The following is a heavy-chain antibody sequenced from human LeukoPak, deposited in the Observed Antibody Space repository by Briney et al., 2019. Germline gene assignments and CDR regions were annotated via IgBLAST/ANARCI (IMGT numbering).Heavy chain of an antibody. J-gene: IGHJ5*02. D-gene: IGHD6-13*01. CDR2: INPTGGSA. CDR3: ARDRSGSRWRWFDP. CDR1: GYXFTNYY. V-gene: IGHV1-46*01. Sequence: ASVKVSCKASGYXFTNYYIHWVRQAPGQGLEWMGIINPTGGSASYAQKFQGRVSMTSDTSTSTLYLELSSLRSEDTAVYYCARDRSGSRWRWFDPWGQGTLVTVSS.